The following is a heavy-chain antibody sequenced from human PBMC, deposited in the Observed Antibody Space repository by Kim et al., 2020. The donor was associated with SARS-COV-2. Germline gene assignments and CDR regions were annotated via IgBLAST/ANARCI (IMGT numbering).Heavy chain of an antibody. V-gene: IGHV3-11*05. CDR3: ARDLRGVYSSGWYSPHFDY. J-gene: IGHJ4*02. Sequence: GGSLRLSCAASGFTFSDYYMSWIRQAPGKGLEWVSYISSSSSYTNYADSVKGRFTISRDNAKNSLYLQMNSLRAEDTAVYYCARDLRGVYSSGWYSPHFDYWGQGTLVTVSS. CDR1: GFTFSDYY. D-gene: IGHD6-19*01. CDR2: ISSSSSYT.